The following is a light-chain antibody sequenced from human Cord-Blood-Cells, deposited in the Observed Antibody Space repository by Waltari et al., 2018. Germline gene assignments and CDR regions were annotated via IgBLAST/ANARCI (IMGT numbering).Light chain of an antibody. CDR2: AAS. CDR3: QQANSFPFT. CDR1: QGISSW. V-gene: IGKV1-12*01. J-gene: IGKJ3*01. Sequence: DIQMTQSPSYVSASVGDRVTITCRAGQGISSWLAWYQQRPGKAPKLLIYAASSLQSGVPSMYSGSRSGTEFTLSIRNLQPEDFATYDSQQANSFPFTFATGTKVDMK.